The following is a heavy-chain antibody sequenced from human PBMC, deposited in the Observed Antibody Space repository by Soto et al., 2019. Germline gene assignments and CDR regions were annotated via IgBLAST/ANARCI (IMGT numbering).Heavy chain of an antibody. Sequence: SETLSLTCAVYGGSLSGYYWSWIRQPPGKGLEWIGEINHSGSTNYNPSLKSRVTISVDTSKNQFSLKLSSVTAADTAVYYCARVGISRIYYGMDVWGQGTTVTVSS. V-gene: IGHV4-34*01. J-gene: IGHJ6*02. CDR2: INHSGST. D-gene: IGHD3-3*01. CDR1: GGSLSGYY. CDR3: ARVGISRIYYGMDV.